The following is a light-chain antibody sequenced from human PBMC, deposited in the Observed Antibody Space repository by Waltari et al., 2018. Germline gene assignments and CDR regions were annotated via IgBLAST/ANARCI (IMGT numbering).Light chain of an antibody. CDR1: SSNIGGNT. CDR2: SNN. CDR3: AAWDDSLGGPYVV. Sequence: QSVLTQPSSASGTPGQRVTISCSGSSSNIGGNTVNWYQHLPGTAPKLLIYSNNRRPSGVPDRFSGSKSGTSASLAISGLQSEDEADYYCAAWDDSLGGPYVVFGGGTKLTVL. J-gene: IGLJ2*01. V-gene: IGLV1-44*01.